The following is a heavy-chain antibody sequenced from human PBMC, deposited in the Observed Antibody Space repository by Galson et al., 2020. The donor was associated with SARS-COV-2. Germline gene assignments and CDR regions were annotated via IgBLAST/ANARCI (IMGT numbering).Heavy chain of an antibody. D-gene: IGHD1-1*01. Sequence: ASVKVSCKTSGYTFTGHFIHWVRQAAGQKFEWLGWINPNSGGARYAEKFQGRVTLTGDTSTTTAYMDLSGLTSDDTAIYYCARDRRAGPLQMYLPFDLWGQGTLVSVSS. CDR2: INPNSGGA. CDR1: GYTFTGHF. V-gene: IGHV1-2*02. J-gene: IGHJ4*02. CDR3: ARDRRAGPLQMYLPFDL.